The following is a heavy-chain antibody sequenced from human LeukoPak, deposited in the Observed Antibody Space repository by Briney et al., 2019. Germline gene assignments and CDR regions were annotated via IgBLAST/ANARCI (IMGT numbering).Heavy chain of an antibody. CDR2: IYYSGST. CDR3: ARERDGYNYRGLYYFDY. D-gene: IGHD5-24*01. V-gene: IGHV4-59*01. Sequence: PSETLSLTCTVSGGSISSYYWSWIRQPPGKGLEWIGYIYYSGSTNYNPSLKSRVTISVDTSKNQFSLKLSSVTAADTAVYYCARERDGYNYRGLYYFDYWGQGTLVTVSS. CDR1: GGSISSYY. J-gene: IGHJ4*02.